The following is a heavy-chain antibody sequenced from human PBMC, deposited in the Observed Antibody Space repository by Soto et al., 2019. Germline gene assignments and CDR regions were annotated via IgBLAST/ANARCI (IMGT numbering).Heavy chain of an antibody. V-gene: IGHV3-21*01. CDR3: ARELGYDFWSGPTARFDP. D-gene: IGHD3-3*01. CDR2: ISSSSSYI. CDR1: GFTFSSYS. J-gene: IGHJ5*02. Sequence: EVQLVESGGGLVKPGGSLRLSCAASGFTFSSYSMNWVRQAPGKGLEWVSSISSSSSYIYYADSVKGRFTISRDNAKNSLYLQMNSLRVEDTAVYHCARELGYDFWSGPTARFDPWGQGTLVTVSS.